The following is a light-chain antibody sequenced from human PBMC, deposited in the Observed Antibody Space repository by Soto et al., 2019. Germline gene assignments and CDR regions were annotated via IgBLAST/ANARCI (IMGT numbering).Light chain of an antibody. Sequence: QSALTQPASVSGSPGQSITISCTASSSHIGSSNLVSWYQHHSGKAPKLIIYEGNKRPSGVSNRFSGSKSGKTASLTISGLQAEDEADYYCSSYTISSTWVFGGGTKVTVL. CDR3: SSYTISSTWV. CDR2: EGN. V-gene: IGLV2-14*02. CDR1: SSHIGSSNL. J-gene: IGLJ3*02.